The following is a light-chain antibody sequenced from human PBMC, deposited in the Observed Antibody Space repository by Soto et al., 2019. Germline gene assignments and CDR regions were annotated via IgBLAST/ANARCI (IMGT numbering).Light chain of an antibody. CDR1: ETVATN. CDR2: GAS. V-gene: IGKV3-20*01. Sequence: PWERSPLSCWASETVATNLAWYQQQPGQAPRLLISGASTRAAGISGRFSGSGSGTDFTLTISRLEPEDFAMYYCQQYGSSPRTFGQGTKVDIK. CDR3: QQYGSSPRT. J-gene: IGKJ1*01.